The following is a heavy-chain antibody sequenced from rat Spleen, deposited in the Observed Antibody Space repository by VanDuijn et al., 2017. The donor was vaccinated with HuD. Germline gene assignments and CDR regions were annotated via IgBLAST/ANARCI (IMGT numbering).Heavy chain of an antibody. V-gene: IGHV5-29*01. J-gene: IGHJ2*01. CDR1: GFTFSDYY. CDR3: ARRYDFDY. D-gene: IGHD1-11*01. CDR2: INYDGSTT. Sequence: EVQLVESGGGLVQPGRSLKLSCAASGFTFSDYYMAWVRQAPTKGLEWVATINYDGSTTYYRDSVKGRFTFSRDNAKSTLYLQMDSLRSEDTATYYCARRYDFDYWGQGVMVTVSS.